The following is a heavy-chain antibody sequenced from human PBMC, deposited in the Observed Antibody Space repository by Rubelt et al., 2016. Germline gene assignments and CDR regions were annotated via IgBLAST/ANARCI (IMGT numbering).Heavy chain of an antibody. CDR2: IFHSGST. V-gene: IGHV4-38-2*02. J-gene: IGHJ4*02. Sequence: QVQLQESGPGLVKPSETLSLTCTVSGYSISSGNYWGWIRQPPGKGLEWIGSIFHSGSTYYKPSLKSRITISVDTSKNQFSLKLSSVTAADTAVYFCAGFSPAGDYWGQGTLVTVSS. D-gene: IGHD2-2*01. CDR1: GYSISSGNY. CDR3: AGFSPAGDY.